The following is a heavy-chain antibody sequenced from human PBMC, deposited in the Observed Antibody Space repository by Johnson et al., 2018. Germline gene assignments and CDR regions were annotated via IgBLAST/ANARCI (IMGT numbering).Heavy chain of an antibody. CDR2: INGGGRDE. CDR1: GFTFSSYW. CDR3: ARRQHGDYPWSTFDV. J-gene: IGHJ3*01. V-gene: IGHV3-74*01. Sequence: EVQLVETGGGLVQPGGSLRLSCAASGFTFSSYWMHWVRQAPGKGLVWVSRINGGGRDENYADSVKGRFTISRDNPKNTLYLQMNNLRAEDTGVYYWARRQHGDYPWSTFDVWGQGTMVTVSS. D-gene: IGHD4-17*01.